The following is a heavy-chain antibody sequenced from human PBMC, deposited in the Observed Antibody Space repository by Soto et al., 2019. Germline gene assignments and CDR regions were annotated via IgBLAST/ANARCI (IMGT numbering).Heavy chain of an antibody. CDR3: ARLHSGTTTYYFDD. D-gene: IGHD1-26*01. V-gene: IGHV1-18*01. J-gene: IGHJ4*02. Sequence: GASVKVSCKASGYTFTSYGISWVRQAPGQGLEWMGGISAYNGNTNYAQKFQGRVTMTTDTSTSTVYMELRSLRSEDTAVYYCARLHSGTTTYYFDDWGQGTLVTVSS. CDR2: ISAYNGNT. CDR1: GYTFTSYG.